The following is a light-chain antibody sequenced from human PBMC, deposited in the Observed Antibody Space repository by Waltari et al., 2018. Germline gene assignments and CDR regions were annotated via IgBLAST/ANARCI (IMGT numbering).Light chain of an antibody. V-gene: IGLV2-23*03. Sequence: QSALTQPASLSGSPGQSITISCTGTSRDVGSSNLVSWYQQHPGKAPKLIIYEGSKRPSGVSNRVSGSKSGNTASLTSSGLQAEDEADYHCCSYAGGSAFVVFGGGTKLTVL. CDR2: EGS. J-gene: IGLJ2*01. CDR1: SRDVGSSNL. CDR3: CSYAGGSAFVV.